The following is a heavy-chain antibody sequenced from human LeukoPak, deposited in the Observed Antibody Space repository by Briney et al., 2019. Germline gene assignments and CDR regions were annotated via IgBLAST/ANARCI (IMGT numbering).Heavy chain of an antibody. CDR2: INTNTGNP. V-gene: IGHV7-4-1*02. J-gene: IGHJ4*02. D-gene: IGHD6-19*01. CDR3: ARTVEGLVSPYFDY. Sequence: GASVKVSCKASGYTFTSYAMNWVRQAPGQGLEWMGWINTNTGNPTYAQGFTGRFVFSLDTSVSTAYLQISSLKAEDTAVYYCARTVEGLVSPYFDYWGQGTLVTVSS. CDR1: GYTFTSYA.